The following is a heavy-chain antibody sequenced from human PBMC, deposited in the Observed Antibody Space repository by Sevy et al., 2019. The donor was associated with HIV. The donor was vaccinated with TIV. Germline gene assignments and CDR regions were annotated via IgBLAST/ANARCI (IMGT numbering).Heavy chain of an antibody. CDR1: GGTFSTYA. CDR2: IIPKSGTA. CDR3: ARAWELGGMDV. D-gene: IGHD1-26*01. Sequence: ASVKVSCKASGGTFSTYAISWVRQAPGQGLEWMGVIIPKSGTANYAQKFQGRVTITADESTNTAYMELSSLRSEDTAVYFCARAWELGGMDVWGQGTTVTVSS. J-gene: IGHJ6*02. V-gene: IGHV1-69*13.